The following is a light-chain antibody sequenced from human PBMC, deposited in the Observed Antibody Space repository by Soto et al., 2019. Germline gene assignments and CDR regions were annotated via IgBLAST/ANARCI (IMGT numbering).Light chain of an antibody. CDR2: AAS. Sequence: DIQMTQSPSSLSASVGDRATITCRASQSISSIFNWYQQKPGKAPNLLIYAASSLQSGVPSKFSGSGSGTDFTLTISSLQPEDFATYYCQQSYSSPFTFGPGTKVEIK. J-gene: IGKJ3*01. V-gene: IGKV1-39*01. CDR3: QQSYSSPFT. CDR1: QSISSI.